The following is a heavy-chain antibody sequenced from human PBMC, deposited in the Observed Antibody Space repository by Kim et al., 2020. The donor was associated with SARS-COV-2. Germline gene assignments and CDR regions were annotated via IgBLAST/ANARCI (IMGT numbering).Heavy chain of an antibody. J-gene: IGHJ4*02. CDR3: ASNPYYGSGSYNFDY. CDR1: GYSISSGYY. D-gene: IGHD3-10*01. Sequence: SETLSLTCTVSGYSISSGYYWGWIRQPPGKGLEWIGSIYHSGSTYYNPSLKSRVTISVDTSKNQFSLKLSSVTAADTAVYYCASNPYYGSGSYNFDYWGQGTLVTVSS. V-gene: IGHV4-38-2*02. CDR2: IYHSGST.